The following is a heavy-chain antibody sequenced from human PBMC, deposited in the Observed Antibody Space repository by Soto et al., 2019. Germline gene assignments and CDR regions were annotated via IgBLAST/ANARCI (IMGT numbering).Heavy chain of an antibody. CDR2: IATYNGNT. Sequence: GASVKVSCKASGYTFSIYGVTWVRQAPGQGLEWMGWIATYNGNTNYAQKLQGRVTMTTDTSTSTAYMELRSLRSDDTAVYYCAQQQLVFSGIDYWGQGTLVTVSS. D-gene: IGHD6-13*01. J-gene: IGHJ4*02. CDR1: GYTFSIYG. CDR3: AQQQLVFSGIDY. V-gene: IGHV1-18*01.